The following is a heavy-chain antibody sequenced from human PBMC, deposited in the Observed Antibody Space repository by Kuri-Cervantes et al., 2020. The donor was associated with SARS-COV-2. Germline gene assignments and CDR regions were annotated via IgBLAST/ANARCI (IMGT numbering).Heavy chain of an antibody. CDR2: IGTNNGNK. CDR3: ARKGVVVPTPVDYYYAVDV. CDR1: GYSLTNYD. D-gene: IGHD2-2*01. V-gene: IGHV1-18*01. Sequence: ASVKVSCKASGYSLTNYDMIWVRQAPGQGLEWMGWIGTNNGNKVYAQKFQGRVTMTTDTSTNTASMELTSLRSDDTAVYYCARKGVVVPTPVDYYYAVDVWGQGTTVTVSS. J-gene: IGHJ6*02.